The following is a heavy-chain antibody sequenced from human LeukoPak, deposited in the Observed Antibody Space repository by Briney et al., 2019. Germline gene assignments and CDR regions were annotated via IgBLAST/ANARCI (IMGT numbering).Heavy chain of an antibody. Sequence: GGSLRLSCAASGFTVSSNYMSWVRQAPGKGLEWVSVIYSGGSTYYADSVKGRFTISRDNSKNTLYLQMNSLRAEDTAVYYCASAYCSSTSCYAAFDIWGQGTMVTVSS. D-gene: IGHD2-2*01. V-gene: IGHV3-53*01. CDR3: ASAYCSSTSCYAAFDI. CDR1: GFTVSSNY. J-gene: IGHJ3*02. CDR2: IYSGGST.